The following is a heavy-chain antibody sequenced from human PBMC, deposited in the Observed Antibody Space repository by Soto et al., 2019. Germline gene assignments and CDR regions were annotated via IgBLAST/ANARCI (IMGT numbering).Heavy chain of an antibody. D-gene: IGHD3-22*01. Sequence: QVQLVQSGAEVKKPGASVKVSCKASGYTFTGYYIHWMRQAPGQGLEWMGWINPDSGGTNYAQRFQGRVTMTRDTPIRTAYMGLSSLRSDDRAVFYCARDGYYYDTPGAVGSGRAVWGQGPTVTVSS. CDR2: INPDSGGT. CDR3: ARDGYYYDTPGAVGSGRAV. J-gene: IGHJ6*02. V-gene: IGHV1-2*02. CDR1: GYTFTGYY.